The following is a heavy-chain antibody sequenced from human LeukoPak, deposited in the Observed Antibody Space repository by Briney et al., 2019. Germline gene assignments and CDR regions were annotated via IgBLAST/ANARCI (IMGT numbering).Heavy chain of an antibody. D-gene: IGHD4-11*01. Sequence: GGSLRLSCAASGFTFSGSAMHWVRQAPGKGLEWVGRIRSKANSYATAYIASVKGRFTISRDDSKNTVYLQMHSLKTEDTAVYFCTRRDSDYRDYWGQGTLVTVSS. CDR3: TRRDSDYRDY. J-gene: IGHJ4*02. V-gene: IGHV3-73*01. CDR2: IRSKANSYAT. CDR1: GFTFSGSA.